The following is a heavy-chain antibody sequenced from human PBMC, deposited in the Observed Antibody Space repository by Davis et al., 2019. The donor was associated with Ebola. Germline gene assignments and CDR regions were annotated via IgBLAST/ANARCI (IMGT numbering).Heavy chain of an antibody. CDR3: VKLRSRGYFDY. V-gene: IGHV3-23*01. CDR2: VNDVGSGT. CDR1: GFTFNNYA. Sequence: GGSLRLSCEASGFTFNNYAMSWVRQAPGKGLEWVSNVNDVGSGTYYADSVKGRFTISRDNSKNTLFLQMNSLRAEDTAIYYCVKLRSRGYFDYWGQGALVTVSS. D-gene: IGHD4-17*01. J-gene: IGHJ4*02.